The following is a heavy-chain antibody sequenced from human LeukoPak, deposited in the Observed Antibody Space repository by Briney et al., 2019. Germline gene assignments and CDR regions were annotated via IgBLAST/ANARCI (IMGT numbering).Heavy chain of an antibody. Sequence: SETLSFTCTVSGGSISSGGYYWSWIRQHPGKGLEWIGYIYYSGSTYYNPSLKSRVTISVDTSKNQFSLKLSSVTAADTAVYYCARDRAVPHYYYGMDVWGQGTTVTVSS. CDR1: GGSISSGGYY. CDR2: IYYSGST. CDR3: ARDRAVPHYYYGMDV. V-gene: IGHV4-31*03. D-gene: IGHD6-19*01. J-gene: IGHJ6*02.